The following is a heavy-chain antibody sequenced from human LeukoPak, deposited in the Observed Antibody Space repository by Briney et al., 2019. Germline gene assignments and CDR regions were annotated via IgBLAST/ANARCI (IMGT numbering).Heavy chain of an antibody. CDR3: ARERTPYYYDISGSDY. Sequence: ASVKVSCKASGYTFTSYGISWVRQAPGQGLEWMGWISAYNGNTNYGQNLQGRVTMTTDTSTSTAYMELRSLRSDDTAVYYCARERTPYYYDISGSDYWGQGTLVTVSS. CDR2: ISAYNGNT. V-gene: IGHV1-18*01. J-gene: IGHJ4*02. CDR1: GYTFTSYG. D-gene: IGHD3-22*01.